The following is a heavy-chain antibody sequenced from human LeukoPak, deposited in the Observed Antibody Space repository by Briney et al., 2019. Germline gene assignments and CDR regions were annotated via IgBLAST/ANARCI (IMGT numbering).Heavy chain of an antibody. CDR3: ARAESGTYMGWFDP. D-gene: IGHD3-10*01. V-gene: IGHV3-72*01. CDR2: SANKADIYTA. J-gene: IGHJ5*02. Sequence: PGGSLRLSCAASGFTFTDHYLDWVRQAPGKGLEWVGRSANKADIYTAEYAASVKGRFTISRDESKNSVELQMDSLKTEDTAVYYCARAESGTYMGWFDPWGQGTLVTVSS. CDR1: GFTFTDHY.